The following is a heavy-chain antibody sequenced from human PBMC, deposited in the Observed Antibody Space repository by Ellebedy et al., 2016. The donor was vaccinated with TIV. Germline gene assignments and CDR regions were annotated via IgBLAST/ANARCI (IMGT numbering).Heavy chain of an antibody. CDR3: ARDVTDSGSYQFDF. CDR2: ISSTYSYI. Sequence: GESLKISXAASGFTFSLYSMNWVRQAPGMGLEWVSSISSTYSYIHYADSVKGRFTISRDNAKNSLYLQMNSLSVEDTAVYYCARDVTDSGSYQFDFWGQGTLVTVSS. V-gene: IGHV3-21*01. J-gene: IGHJ4*02. D-gene: IGHD1-26*01. CDR1: GFTFSLYS.